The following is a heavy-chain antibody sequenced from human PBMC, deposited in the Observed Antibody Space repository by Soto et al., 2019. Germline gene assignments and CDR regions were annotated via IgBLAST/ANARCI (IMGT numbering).Heavy chain of an antibody. CDR2: ISAYNGNT. J-gene: IGHJ1*01. Sequence: QVQLVQSGAEVKKPGASVKVSCKASGYTFTSYGISWVRQDPGQGLEWMGWISAYNGNTNYAQKLQGRVTMTTDTSTSTAYMELRSRRSDDTAVYDCARDLVPPLLCSVVSCYTSGSEYFQHWGQGTLVTVSS. CDR1: GYTFTSYG. D-gene: IGHD2-15*01. CDR3: ARDLVPPLLCSVVSCYTSGSEYFQH. V-gene: IGHV1-18*01.